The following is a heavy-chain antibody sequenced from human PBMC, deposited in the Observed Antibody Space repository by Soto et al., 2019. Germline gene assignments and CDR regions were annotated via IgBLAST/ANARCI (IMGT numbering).Heavy chain of an antibody. CDR3: ARDSYYDFWSGYYGYFDL. V-gene: IGHV1-18*01. Sequence: ASVKVSCKASGYTFTSYGISWVRQAPGQGLEWMGWISAYNGNTNYAQKLQGRVTMTTDTSTSTAYMELRSLRSDDTAVYYCARDSYYDFWSGYYGYFDLWGRGTLVNVS. CDR1: GYTFTSYG. J-gene: IGHJ2*01. CDR2: ISAYNGNT. D-gene: IGHD3-3*01.